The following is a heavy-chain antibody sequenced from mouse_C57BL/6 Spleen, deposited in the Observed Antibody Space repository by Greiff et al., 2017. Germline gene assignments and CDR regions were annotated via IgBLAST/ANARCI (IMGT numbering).Heavy chain of an antibody. CDR3: ARGNYYGSSGHYYAMDY. D-gene: IGHD1-1*01. Sequence: VQLQQSGPELVKPGASVKISCKASGYSFTDYNMNWVKQSNGKSLEWIGVINPNYGTTSYNQKFKGKATLTVDQSSSTAYMQLNSLTSEDSAVYYCARGNYYGSSGHYYAMDYWGQGTSVTVSS. CDR2: INPNYGTT. CDR1: GYSFTDYN. V-gene: IGHV1-39*01. J-gene: IGHJ4*01.